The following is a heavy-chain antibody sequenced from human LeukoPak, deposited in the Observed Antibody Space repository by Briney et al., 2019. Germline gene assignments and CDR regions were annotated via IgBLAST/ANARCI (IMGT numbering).Heavy chain of an antibody. CDR2: IYYSGST. Sequence: KPSETLSLTCTVSGGSISSNNYYWGWIRRPPGKGLGWIGSIYYSGSTYYNPSLKSRVTISVDTSKNQFSLKLNSVTAADTAVYYCARLSYSSRAWFDPWGQGTLVTVSS. D-gene: IGHD6-13*01. CDR3: ARLSYSSRAWFDP. CDR1: GGSISSNNYY. V-gene: IGHV4-39*01. J-gene: IGHJ5*02.